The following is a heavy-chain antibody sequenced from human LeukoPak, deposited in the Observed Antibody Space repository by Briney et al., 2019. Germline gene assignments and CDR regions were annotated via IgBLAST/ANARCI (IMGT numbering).Heavy chain of an antibody. CDR3: ARGLPSYGDYVDYYFYMDV. CDR2: ISTSGST. V-gene: IGHV4-4*07. D-gene: IGHD4-17*01. CDR1: GDSISGFY. Sequence: PSETLSLTCTVSGDSISGFYWSWIRQPAGKGLQWLGRISTSGSTNYNPSLKSRVTMSVNRSTNEFSLTVRSVTAADTALYYCARGLPSYGDYVDYYFYMDVWGKGTTVTVSS. J-gene: IGHJ6*03.